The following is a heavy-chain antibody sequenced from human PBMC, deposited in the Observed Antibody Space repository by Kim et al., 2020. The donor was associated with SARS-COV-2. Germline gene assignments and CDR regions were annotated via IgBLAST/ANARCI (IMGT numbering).Heavy chain of an antibody. CDR2: IYDSCGT. D-gene: IGHD3-22*01. V-gene: IGHV4-59*01. Sequence: SETLSLTCTVSAGSISGYSWNWIRQPPGKGLDWIGSIYDSCGTNYNPSLTSRVTISVDTSKNQFSLNLSSVTAADTAVYYCARGYGNYSRYFDYSGQVTL. CDR3: ARGYGNYSRYFDY. CDR1: AGSISGYS. J-gene: IGHJ4*02.